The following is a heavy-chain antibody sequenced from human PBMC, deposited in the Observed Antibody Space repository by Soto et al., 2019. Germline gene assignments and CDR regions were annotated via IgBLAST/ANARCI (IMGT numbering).Heavy chain of an antibody. J-gene: IGHJ4*01. D-gene: IGHD3-22*01. CDR2: IHESGKT. CDR3: ARGSGYTGIDF. V-gene: IGHV4-59*01. CDR1: GGSISTSY. Sequence: QVQLQESGPGLVKPSETLSLTCTVSGGSISTSYWSWIRQPPGKGLEWIGYIHESGKTNYNPSLKSRVATSVDTSKNQFSLRLSSVTAADTAIYYCARGSGYTGIDFWGQGTLVTVSS.